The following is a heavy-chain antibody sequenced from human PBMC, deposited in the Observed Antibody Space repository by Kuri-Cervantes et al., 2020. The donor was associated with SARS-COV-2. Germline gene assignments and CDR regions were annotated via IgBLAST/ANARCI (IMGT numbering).Heavy chain of an antibody. D-gene: IGHD2-2*01. V-gene: IGHV3-11*04. CDR3: ARVIPAAILLTGSGSNWFDP. J-gene: IGHJ5*02. CDR1: GFTFSDYY. CDR2: ISSSGSTI. Sequence: GESLKISCAASGFTFSDYYMSWIRQAPGKGLEWVSYISSSGSTIYYADSVKGRFTISRDNAKNSLYLQMNSLGAEDTAVYYCARVIPAAILLTGSGSNWFDPWGQGTLVTVSS.